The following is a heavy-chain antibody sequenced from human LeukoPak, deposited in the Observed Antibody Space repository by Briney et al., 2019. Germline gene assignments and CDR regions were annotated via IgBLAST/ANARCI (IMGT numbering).Heavy chain of an antibody. D-gene: IGHD3-10*01. CDR3: ARGSGLQVCSSFAY. V-gene: IGHV3-21*01. Sequence: GGSLRLSCAASAFTFSTYSMNWVRQTPGKGLEWVSSISSSGSYIYYADSLGGRFTISRENAKTSLHLQMTSLRAEDTAVYSCARGSGLQVCSSFAYGAQGTLVTVSS. CDR1: AFTFSTYS. J-gene: IGHJ4*02. CDR2: ISSSGSYI.